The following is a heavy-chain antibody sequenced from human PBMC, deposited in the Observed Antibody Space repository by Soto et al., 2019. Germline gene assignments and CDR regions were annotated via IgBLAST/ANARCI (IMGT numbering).Heavy chain of an antibody. D-gene: IGHD3-16*01. J-gene: IGHJ6*02. CDR1: GFTFSSYA. CDR3: ARVLVTTYYDYVSFYGMDV. V-gene: IGHV3-23*01. CDR2: ISGSGGST. Sequence: PGGSLRLSCAASGFTFSSYAMSWVRQAPGKGLEWVSAISGSGGSTFYADSVEGRFTISRDNSKNTLYLQMNSLRAEDTAVYYCARVLVTTYYDYVSFYGMDVWGQGTTVTVSS.